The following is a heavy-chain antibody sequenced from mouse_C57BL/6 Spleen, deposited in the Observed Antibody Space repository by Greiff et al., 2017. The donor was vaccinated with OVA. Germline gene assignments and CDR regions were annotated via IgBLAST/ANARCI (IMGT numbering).Heavy chain of an antibody. CDR2: IYPGDGDT. J-gene: IGHJ2*01. Sequence: QVQLQQSGPELVKPGASVKISCKASGYAFSSSWMSWVKQRPGKGLEWIGRIYPGDGDTNYNGKFKGKATLTADKSSSTAYMQLSSLTSEDSAVYFCARSSSSHYFDYWGQGTTLTVSS. CDR3: ARSSSSHYFDY. CDR1: GYAFSSSW. D-gene: IGHD1-1*01. V-gene: IGHV1-82*01.